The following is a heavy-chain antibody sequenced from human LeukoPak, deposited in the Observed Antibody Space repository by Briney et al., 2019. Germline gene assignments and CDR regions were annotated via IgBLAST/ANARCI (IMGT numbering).Heavy chain of an antibody. J-gene: IGHJ6*04. CDR1: GFTFSSYS. V-gene: IGHV3-21*01. CDR2: ISSNSSYI. D-gene: IGHD6-25*01. Sequence: GGSLRLSCAASGFTFSSYSMNWVRQAPGKGLEWVSSISSNSSYIYYADSVKGRFTISRDNAKNSLYLQMNSLRAEDTAVYYCARDLGRGYDFYYYAMDVWGKGTTVTVSS. CDR3: ARDLGRGYDFYYYAMDV.